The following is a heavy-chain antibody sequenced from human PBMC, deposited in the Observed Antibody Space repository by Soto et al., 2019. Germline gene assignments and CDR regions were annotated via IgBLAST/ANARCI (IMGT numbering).Heavy chain of an antibody. Sequence: ASVKVSCKASGYTFTGYYMHWVRQAPGQGLEWMGWINPNSGGTNYAQKFQGRVTMTRDTSISTAYMELSRLRSDDTAVYYCARDDFDDLVAATNWFDPWGQGTLVTVSS. CDR2: INPNSGGT. CDR3: ARDDFDDLVAATNWFDP. J-gene: IGHJ5*02. D-gene: IGHD2-15*01. V-gene: IGHV1-2*02. CDR1: GYTFTGYY.